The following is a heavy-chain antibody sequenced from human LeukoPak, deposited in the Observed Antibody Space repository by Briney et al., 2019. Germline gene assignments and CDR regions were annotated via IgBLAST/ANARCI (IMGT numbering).Heavy chain of an antibody. CDR1: GVTFSNAW. J-gene: IGHJ4*02. Sequence: PPESLRLSCAASGVTFSNAWMSWVRQAPGKGLEWVGRIKSKTDGGTTDYAAPVKGRFTISRDDSKNTLYLQMNSLKTEDTAVYYCTTDLPHYDILTGYPLFDYWGQGTLVTVSS. CDR2: IKSKTDGGTT. CDR3: TTDLPHYDILTGYPLFDY. V-gene: IGHV3-15*01. D-gene: IGHD3-9*01.